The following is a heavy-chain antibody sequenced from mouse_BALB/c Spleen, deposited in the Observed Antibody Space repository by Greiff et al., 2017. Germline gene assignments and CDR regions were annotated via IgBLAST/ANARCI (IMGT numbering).Heavy chain of an antibody. CDR1: GFSLTGYG. J-gene: IGHJ1*01. V-gene: IGHV2-6-7*01. CDR2: IWGDGST. Sequence: VQRVESGPGLVAPSQSLSITCTVSGFSLTGYGVNWVRQPPGKGLEWLGMIWGDGSTDYNSALKSRLSISKDNSKSQVFLKMNSLQTDDTARYYCARDRNYGSSYHWYFDVWGAGTTVTVSS. CDR3: ARDRNYGSSYHWYFDV. D-gene: IGHD1-1*01.